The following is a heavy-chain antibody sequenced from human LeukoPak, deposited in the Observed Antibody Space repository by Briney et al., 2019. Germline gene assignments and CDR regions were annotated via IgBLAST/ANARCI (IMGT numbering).Heavy chain of an antibody. CDR1: GFTFRTYV. J-gene: IGHJ6*03. CDR3: ARRGAHLYYMDV. V-gene: IGHV3-23*01. D-gene: IGHD3-10*01. CDR2: FGAGGDNT. Sequence: GGSQRLSCAASGFTFRTYVMSWVRQAPGKGLEWVSGFGAGGDNTYYADSVKGRFTISRDNSKNTVYLQMNSLRAEDTAVYYCARRGAHLYYMDVWGKGTTVTVSS.